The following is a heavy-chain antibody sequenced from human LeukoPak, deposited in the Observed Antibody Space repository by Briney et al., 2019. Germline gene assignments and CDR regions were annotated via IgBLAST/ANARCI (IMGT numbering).Heavy chain of an antibody. Sequence: SQTLSLTCTVSGGSISSYYWSWIRQPPGKGLEWIGYIYYSGSTNYNPSLKSRVTISVDTSKNQFSLKLSSVTATDTAVYYCASTQETSSSGYDYWGQGTLVTVSS. J-gene: IGHJ4*02. V-gene: IGHV4-59*01. CDR3: ASTQETSSSGYDY. D-gene: IGHD6-19*01. CDR1: GGSISSYY. CDR2: IYYSGST.